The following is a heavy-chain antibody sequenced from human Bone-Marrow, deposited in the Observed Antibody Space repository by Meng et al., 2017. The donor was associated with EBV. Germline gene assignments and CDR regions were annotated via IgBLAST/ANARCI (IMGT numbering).Heavy chain of an antibody. V-gene: IGHV1-69*01. CDR2: LIPLSDAP. D-gene: IGHD3-10*01. J-gene: IGHJ4*02. Sequence: QGQVGQSGAGVKKPGSSVKVSCKTSGGTFRSDAISWVRQAPGQGLEWMGGLIPLSDAPHYAQKFQGRVTITADESTSTHYLDLSGLRAEDTAVYYCASESGRGFTPDYWGQGTLVTVSS. CDR3: ASESGRGFTPDY. CDR1: GGTFRSDA.